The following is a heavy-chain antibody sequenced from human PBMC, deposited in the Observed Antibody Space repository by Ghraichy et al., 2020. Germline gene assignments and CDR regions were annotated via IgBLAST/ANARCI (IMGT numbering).Heavy chain of an antibody. V-gene: IGHV4-59*01. J-gene: IGHJ4*02. Sequence: SQTLSLTCTVSGGSISSYYWSWIRQPPGKGLEWIGYIYYSGSTNYNPSLKSRVTISVDTSKNQFSLKLSSVTAADTAVYYCARGDSSSRILFDYWGQGTLVTVSS. CDR3: ARGDSSSRILFDY. D-gene: IGHD6-13*01. CDR1: GGSISSYY. CDR2: IYYSGST.